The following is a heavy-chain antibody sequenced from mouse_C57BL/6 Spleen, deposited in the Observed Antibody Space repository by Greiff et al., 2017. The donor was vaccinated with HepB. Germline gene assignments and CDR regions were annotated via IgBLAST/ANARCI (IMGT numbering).Heavy chain of an antibody. J-gene: IGHJ2*01. CDR1: GYTFTSYG. D-gene: IGHD1-1*01. CDR3: AGKLDYGSSLDY. Sequence: VKLQESGAELARPGASVKLSCKASGYTFTSYGISWVKQRTGQGLEWIGEIYPRSGNTYYNEKFKGKATLTADKSSSTAYMELRSLTSEDSAVYFCAGKLDYGSSLDYWGQGTTLTVSS. CDR2: IYPRSGNT. V-gene: IGHV1-81*01.